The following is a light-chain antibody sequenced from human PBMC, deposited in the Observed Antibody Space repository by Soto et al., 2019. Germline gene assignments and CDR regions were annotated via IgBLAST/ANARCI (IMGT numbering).Light chain of an antibody. CDR3: QSYDSSNPVV. J-gene: IGLJ2*01. Sequence: FMLTQPHSVSESPGKTVTIPCTRSSGSIASNYVQWYQQRPGSAPTTLIYEDDQRPSGVPDRFSGSIDRSSNSASLTISGLKTEDEADYYCQSYDSSNPVVFGGGTKLTVL. CDR1: SGSIASNY. CDR2: EDD. V-gene: IGLV6-57*04.